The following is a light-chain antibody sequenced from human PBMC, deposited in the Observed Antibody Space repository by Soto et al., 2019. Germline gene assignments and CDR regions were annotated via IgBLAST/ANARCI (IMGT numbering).Light chain of an antibody. CDR3: QQYNQYSSNT. CDR1: QRIGRW. Sequence: DIQMTQSPSTLSASVGDSVTITCRASQRIGRWLAWYQQKPGKAPKLLIYDASTLQSGVPSRFSGSGSGTEFTLNITRLQADDFATYYCQQYNQYSSNTFGRGTKLEI. CDR2: DAS. V-gene: IGKV1-5*01. J-gene: IGKJ2*01.